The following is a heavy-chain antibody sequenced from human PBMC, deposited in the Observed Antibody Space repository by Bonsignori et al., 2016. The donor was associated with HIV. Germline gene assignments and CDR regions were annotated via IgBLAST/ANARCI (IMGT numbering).Heavy chain of an antibody. D-gene: IGHD3-16*01. Sequence: EVQLVESGGGLVQPGGSLRLSCAASGFTFSTYSMSWVRQAPGKGLEWVSYISDSSTTTYYADSVKGRFTISRDNAKKSLFLQMNSLRVEDTAVYFCASGGGYVSSGISLTGGQGSL. CDR1: GFTFSTYS. CDR2: ISDSSTTT. V-gene: IGHV3-48*01. CDR3: ASGGGYVSSGISLT. J-gene: IGHJ4*02.